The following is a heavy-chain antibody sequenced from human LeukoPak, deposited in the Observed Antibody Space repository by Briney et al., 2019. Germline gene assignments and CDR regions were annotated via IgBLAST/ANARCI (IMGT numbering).Heavy chain of an antibody. CDR2: INYSGST. J-gene: IGHJ5*02. CDR1: GGSISSYY. Sequence: SETLSLTCTVSGGSISSYYWSWIRQPPGKGLEWIGYINYSGSTNYNASLRSRVTMSVDTSKNQVSLKLNSVTAADTAVYYCAREAATRWFDPWGQGTLVTVSS. CDR3: AREAATRWFDP. D-gene: IGHD2-15*01. V-gene: IGHV4-59*01.